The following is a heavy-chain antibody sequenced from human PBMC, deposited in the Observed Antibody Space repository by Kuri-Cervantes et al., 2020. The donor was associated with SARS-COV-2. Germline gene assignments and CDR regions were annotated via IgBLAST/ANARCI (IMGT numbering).Heavy chain of an antibody. V-gene: IGHV3-7*01. Sequence: GESLKISCAASGFTFSSYWMSWVRQAPGKGLEWVANIKQDGSEKYYVDSVKGRFTISRDNAKNSLYLQMNSLRAEDTAVCYCAREGHGITIFGVVITPGYFDLWGRGTLVTVSS. CDR1: GFTFSSYW. CDR3: AREGHGITIFGVVITPGYFDL. CDR2: IKQDGSEK. D-gene: IGHD3-3*01. J-gene: IGHJ2*01.